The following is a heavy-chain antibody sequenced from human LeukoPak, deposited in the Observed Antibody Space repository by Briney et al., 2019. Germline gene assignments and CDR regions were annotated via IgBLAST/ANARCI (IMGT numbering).Heavy chain of an antibody. CDR2: INHSGST. J-gene: IGHJ4*02. D-gene: IGHD3-10*01. CDR1: GGSFSGYY. Sequence: SETLSLTCAVSGGSFSGYYWSWIRQPPGKGLEWIGEINHSGSTNHNPSPKSRVTISVDTSKNQFSLKLSSVTAADTAVYYCARGPRSGGSGSYYYYWGQGTLVTVSS. CDR3: ARGPRSGGSGSYYYY. V-gene: IGHV4-34*01.